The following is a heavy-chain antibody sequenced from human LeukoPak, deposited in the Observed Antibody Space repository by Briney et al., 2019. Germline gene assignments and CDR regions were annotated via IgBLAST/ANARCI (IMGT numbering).Heavy chain of an antibody. CDR1: GFTFSSYW. V-gene: IGHV3-7*01. D-gene: IGHD3-10*01. J-gene: IGHJ4*02. Sequence: GGSLRLSCAASGFTFSSYWMSWVRQAPGKGLEWVANIKQDGSEKYYVDSVKGRFTISRDNAKNSLYLQMNSLRAEDTAVYYCAREKGPMVRGTAVDYWGQGTLVTVSS. CDR2: IKQDGSEK. CDR3: AREKGPMVRGTAVDY.